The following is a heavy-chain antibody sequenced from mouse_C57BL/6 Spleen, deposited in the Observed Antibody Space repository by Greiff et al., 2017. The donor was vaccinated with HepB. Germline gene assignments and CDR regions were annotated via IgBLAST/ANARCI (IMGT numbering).Heavy chain of an antibody. Sequence: DVQLQESGPGLAKPSQTLSLTCSVTGYSITSDYWNWIRKFPGNKLEYMGYISYSGSTYYNPSLKSRISITRDTSKNQYYLQLNSVTTEDTATYYCARWPYGSSYEFGYFDYWGQGTTLTVSS. V-gene: IGHV3-8*01. CDR1: GYSITSDY. CDR3: ARWPYGSSYEFGYFDY. CDR2: ISYSGST. D-gene: IGHD1-1*01. J-gene: IGHJ2*01.